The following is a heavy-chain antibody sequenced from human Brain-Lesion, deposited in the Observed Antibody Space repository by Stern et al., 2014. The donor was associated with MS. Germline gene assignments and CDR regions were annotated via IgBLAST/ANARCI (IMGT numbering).Heavy chain of an antibody. V-gene: IGHV3-7*01. CDR2: IKEDGSEK. Sequence: EVQLVESGGGLVQPGGSLRLSCTASGFTFNSYWMSWVRQAPGKGLEWVANIKEDGSEKYYVESVKGRFTVSRDNAKNSMYLQMNSLRVDDTPTYYCARIGYSSSWYSPVGFFQHWGQGTLVTVSS. J-gene: IGHJ1*01. D-gene: IGHD6-13*01. CDR1: GFTFNSYW. CDR3: ARIGYSSSWYSPVGFFQH.